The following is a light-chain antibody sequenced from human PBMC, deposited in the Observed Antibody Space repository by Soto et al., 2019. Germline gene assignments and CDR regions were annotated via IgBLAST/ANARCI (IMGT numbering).Light chain of an antibody. Sequence: IVLTQSPGTLSLSPGERGALSCRASQSVSSNYVAWYQQKPGQAPRLLISGASNRATGTPDRIRGSGSGTDFTLTITRLEPEDFAVYYCHQYGSAPWTFGQGTKVEIK. CDR2: GAS. CDR3: HQYGSAPWT. CDR1: QSVSSNY. J-gene: IGKJ1*01. V-gene: IGKV3-20*01.